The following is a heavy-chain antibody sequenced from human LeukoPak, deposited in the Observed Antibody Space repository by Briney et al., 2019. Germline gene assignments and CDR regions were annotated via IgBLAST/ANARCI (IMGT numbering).Heavy chain of an antibody. D-gene: IGHD3-10*01. J-gene: IGHJ6*03. V-gene: IGHV1-2*02. CDR2: INPNSGGT. Sequence: GASVKVSCKASGYTFTGYYMHWVRQAPGQGLEWMGWINPNSGGTNYAQKFQGGVTMTRDTSISTAYMELSRLRSDDTAMYYCARARRYYYGSGSYYYYYMDVWGKGTTATVSS. CDR1: GYTFTGYY. CDR3: ARARRYYYGSGSYYYYYMDV.